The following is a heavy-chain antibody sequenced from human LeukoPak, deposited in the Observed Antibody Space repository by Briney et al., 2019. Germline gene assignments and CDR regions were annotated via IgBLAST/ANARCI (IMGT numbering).Heavy chain of an antibody. CDR1: GYSISSGYY. CDR3: AHYYDSRGVGAFDI. CDR2: IYHSGST. V-gene: IGHV4-38-2*02. Sequence: SETLSLTCTVSGYSISSGYYWGWIRQPPGKGLEWIGSIYHSGSTYYNPSLKSRVTISVDTSKNQFSLKLRSVTAADTAVYYCAHYYDSRGVGAFDIWGQGTMVTVSS. D-gene: IGHD3-22*01. J-gene: IGHJ3*02.